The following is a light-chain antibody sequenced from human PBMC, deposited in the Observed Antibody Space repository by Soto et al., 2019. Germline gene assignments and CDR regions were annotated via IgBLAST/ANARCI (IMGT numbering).Light chain of an antibody. J-gene: IGKJ4*01. Sequence: ETLMTQSPATLSVSPGGRATLSCRTSQSVGTNLAWYQQKPGQPPRLLIYGASVRATGIPARFSGSGSGTEFSLTISNLQSEDSAVYYCQHYSVWSPQIFGGGTKVEIK. CDR1: QSVGTN. V-gene: IGKV3-15*01. CDR3: QHYSVWSPQI. CDR2: GAS.